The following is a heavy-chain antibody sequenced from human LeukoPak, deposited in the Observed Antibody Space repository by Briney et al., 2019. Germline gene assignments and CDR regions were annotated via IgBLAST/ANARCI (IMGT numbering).Heavy chain of an antibody. CDR3: ASASALYGDYELDY. V-gene: IGHV3-7*01. CDR1: GFTFSSYW. Sequence: PGGSLRLSCAASGFTFSSYWMSWVRQAPGKGLEWVANIKQDGSEKYYVDSVKGRFTISRDNAKNSLYLQMNSLRAEDTAVYYCASASALYGDYELDYWGQGTLVTVSS. D-gene: IGHD4-17*01. CDR2: IKQDGSEK. J-gene: IGHJ4*02.